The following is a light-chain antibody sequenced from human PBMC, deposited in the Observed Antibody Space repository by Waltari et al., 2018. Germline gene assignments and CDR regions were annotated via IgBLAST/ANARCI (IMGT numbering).Light chain of an antibody. V-gene: IGKV4-1*01. CDR2: WAS. CDR3: QQFYSIPLA. CDR1: QSILYIPNNKNS. J-gene: IGKJ4*01. Sequence: DIVMTQSPDSLAVSLGERAPMHCKSSQSILYIPNNKNSLAWYQHRPGQPPKVVVSWASTREPGVPDRFSGSGSGTDFTLTISSLQAEDVAVYYCQQFYSIPLAFGRGTRVEIK.